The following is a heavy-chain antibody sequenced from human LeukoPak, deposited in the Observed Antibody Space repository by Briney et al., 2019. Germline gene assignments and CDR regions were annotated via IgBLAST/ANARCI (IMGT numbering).Heavy chain of an antibody. CDR2: ISSSSSYI. V-gene: IGHV3-21*01. D-gene: IGHD5-18*01. CDR3: ARIFVDTDAFDI. Sequence: GGSLRLSCAASGFTFSSYSMNWVRQAPGKGLEWVSSISSSSSYIYYADSVKGRFTISRDNAKNSLYLQMNSLRAEDTAVYYCARIFVDTDAFDIWGQGTMVTVSS. CDR1: GFTFSSYS. J-gene: IGHJ3*02.